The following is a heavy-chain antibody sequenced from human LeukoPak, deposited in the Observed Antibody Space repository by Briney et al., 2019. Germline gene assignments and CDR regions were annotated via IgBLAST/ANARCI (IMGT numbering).Heavy chain of an antibody. J-gene: IGHJ4*02. D-gene: IGHD6-19*01. CDR2: MNPNSGNT. V-gene: IGHV1-8*02. Sequence: ASVKVSCKASGYTFKNYDINWVRQATGQGLEWMGWMNPNSGNTGYAQKFQGRVTMTRNTSISTAYMELSSLRSEDTAVYYCARVERVSSGWYPSWGQGTLVTVSS. CDR1: GYTFKNYD. CDR3: ARVERVSSGWYPS.